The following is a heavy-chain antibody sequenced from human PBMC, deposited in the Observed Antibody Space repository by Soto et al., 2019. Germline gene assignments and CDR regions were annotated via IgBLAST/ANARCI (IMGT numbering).Heavy chain of an antibody. CDR1: GGSFSGYY. CDR3: ARVNGRITIFGVVILRFNWFDH. V-gene: IGHV4-34*01. J-gene: IGHJ5*02. CDR2: INHSGST. Sequence: SETQYLTCAVYGGSFSGYYWSWIRQPPGKGLEWIGEINHSGSTNYNPSLKSRVTISVDTSKNQFSLKLSSVTAADTAGYYCARVNGRITIFGVVILRFNWFDHWGQGTLVTVSS. D-gene: IGHD3-3*01.